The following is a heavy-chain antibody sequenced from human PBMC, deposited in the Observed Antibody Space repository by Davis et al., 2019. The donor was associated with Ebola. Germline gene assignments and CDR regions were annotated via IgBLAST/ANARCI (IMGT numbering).Heavy chain of an antibody. Sequence: GGSLRLSCAASGFTFSSYGMHWVRQAPGKGLEWVAFIRYDGSNKYYADSVKGRFTISTDNSKNTLYLQMNSLRVEDTAVYYCADVFAAYWGQGTLVTVSS. CDR3: ADVFAAY. V-gene: IGHV3-30*02. CDR2: IRYDGSNK. D-gene: IGHD2-21*01. CDR1: GFTFSSYG. J-gene: IGHJ4*02.